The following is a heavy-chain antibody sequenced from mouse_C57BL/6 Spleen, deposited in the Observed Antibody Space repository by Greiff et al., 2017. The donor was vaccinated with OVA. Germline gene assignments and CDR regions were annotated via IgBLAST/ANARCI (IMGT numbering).Heavy chain of an antibody. J-gene: IGHJ2*01. CDR2: ISSGSSTI. D-gene: IGHD4-1*01. CDR1: GFTFSDYG. V-gene: IGHV5-17*01. Sequence: DVKLQESGGGLVKPGGSLKLSCAASGFTFSDYGMHWVRQAPEKGLEWVAYISSGSSTIYYADTVKGRFTISRDNAKNTLFLQMTSLRSEDTAMYYCARRTGTGYFDYWGQGTTLTVSS. CDR3: ARRTGTGYFDY.